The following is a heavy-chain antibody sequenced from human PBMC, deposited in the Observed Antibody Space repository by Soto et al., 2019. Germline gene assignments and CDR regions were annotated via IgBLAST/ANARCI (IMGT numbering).Heavy chain of an antibody. CDR1: GFSFSTYW. CDR2: INGDGSST. V-gene: IGHV3-74*01. Sequence: HPGGSLRLSCAASGFSFSTYWMHWVRQGPGKGLVWVSRINGDGSSTSYADSVKGRFTISRDNAKNTVLLQMNSLGAEDTAIYYCARDFPYVRDAFDVWGQGTMVTVSS. CDR3: ARDFPYVRDAFDV. J-gene: IGHJ3*01. D-gene: IGHD3-16*01.